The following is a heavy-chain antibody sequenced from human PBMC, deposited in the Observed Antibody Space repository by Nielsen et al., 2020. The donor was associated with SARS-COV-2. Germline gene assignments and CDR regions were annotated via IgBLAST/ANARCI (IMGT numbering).Heavy chain of an antibody. J-gene: IGHJ4*02. Sequence: GGSLRLSCAASGFTFDDYAMHWVRQAPGKGLEWASGISWNSGSIGYADSVKGRFTISRDNAKNSLYLQMNSLRAEDTALYYCAKLPTEGIKTFDYWGQGTLVTVSS. CDR2: ISWNSGSI. CDR1: GFTFDDYA. CDR3: AKLPTEGIKTFDY. V-gene: IGHV3-9*01. D-gene: IGHD1-14*01.